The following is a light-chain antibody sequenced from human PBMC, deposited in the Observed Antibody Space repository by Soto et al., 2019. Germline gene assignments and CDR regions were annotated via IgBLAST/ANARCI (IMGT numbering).Light chain of an antibody. Sequence: EIVLTQSPGTLSLSAGGGATLSCRASQSVSNNYIAWYQQKPVQAPRRLIHGASSRATGIPDRFSGSGSGTDFTLTIRKLEPEDVAVYYCQQYCCSPLTFGGGTKVES. CDR1: QSVSNNY. CDR3: QQYCCSPLT. J-gene: IGKJ4*01. V-gene: IGKV3-20*01. CDR2: GAS.